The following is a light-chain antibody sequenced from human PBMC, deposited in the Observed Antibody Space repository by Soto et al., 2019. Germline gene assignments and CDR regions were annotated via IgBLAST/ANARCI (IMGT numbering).Light chain of an antibody. CDR1: QSVSNN. CDR2: HAS. CDR3: QQYNEWPLS. J-gene: IGKJ4*01. Sequence: EIVMTQSPATLSVSPGKRATLSCRASQSVSNNLAWYQQKPGQAPRLLIYHASTGATGIPARFSGSGSGTELTLTISSVQSEDFSFYYCQQYNEWPLSFGGGTKVEIK. V-gene: IGKV3-15*01.